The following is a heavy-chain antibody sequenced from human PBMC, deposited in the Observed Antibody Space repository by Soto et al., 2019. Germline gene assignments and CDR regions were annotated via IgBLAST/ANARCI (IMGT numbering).Heavy chain of an antibody. CDR1: GFTFSSYA. CDR2: ISGSGGST. CDR3: AKDLGDWGYYYYYGMDV. J-gene: IGHJ6*02. D-gene: IGHD3-16*01. V-gene: IGHV3-23*01. Sequence: GGSLRLSCAASGFTFSSYAMSWVRQAPGKGLEWVSAISGSGGSTYYADSVKGRFTISRDNSKNTLYLQMNSLRAEDTAVYYCAKDLGDWGYYYYYGMDVWGQGTTVTVSS.